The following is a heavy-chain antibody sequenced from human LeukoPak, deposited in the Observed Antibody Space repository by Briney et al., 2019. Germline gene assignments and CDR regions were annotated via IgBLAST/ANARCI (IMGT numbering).Heavy chain of an antibody. CDR2: ISAYNGNT. V-gene: IGHV1-18*01. D-gene: IGHD3-3*01. CDR3: ARAGETIFGAPNWFDP. CDR1: GYTFTSYG. J-gene: IGHJ5*02. Sequence: ASVKVSCKASGYTFTSYGISWVRQAPGQGLEWMGWISAYNGNTNCAQKLQGRVTMTTDTSTSTAYMELRSLRSDDTAVYYCARAGETIFGAPNWFDPWGQGTLVTVSS.